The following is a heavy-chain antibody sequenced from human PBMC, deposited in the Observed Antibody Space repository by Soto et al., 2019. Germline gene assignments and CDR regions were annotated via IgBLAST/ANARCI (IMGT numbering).Heavy chain of an antibody. CDR3: ARVPRGYSYGYLDY. D-gene: IGHD5-18*01. CDR1: GGSISSYY. Sequence: LSLTCTVSGGSISSYYWSWIRQPPGKGLEWIGYIYYSGSTNYNPSLKSRVTISVDTSKNQFSLKLSSVTAADTAVYYCARVPRGYSYGYLDYWGQGTLVTVSS. J-gene: IGHJ4*02. CDR2: IYYSGST. V-gene: IGHV4-59*01.